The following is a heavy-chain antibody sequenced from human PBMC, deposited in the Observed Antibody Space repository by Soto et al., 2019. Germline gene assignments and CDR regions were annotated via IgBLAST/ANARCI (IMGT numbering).Heavy chain of an antibody. CDR2: ISWDGRST. CDR3: GRDGAITDYTYLDH. V-gene: IGHV3-43*01. Sequence: EVQLVDSGGVVVQPGGSLRLSCAASGFTFDDYSMHWVRQAPGKGLEWVSLISWDGRSTYYADSVRGRFIISRDNSKNSLYLQMNSLTTEDTAFYYCGRDGAITDYTYLDHWGQGALVTVSS. CDR1: GFTFDDYS. D-gene: IGHD4-4*01. J-gene: IGHJ4*02.